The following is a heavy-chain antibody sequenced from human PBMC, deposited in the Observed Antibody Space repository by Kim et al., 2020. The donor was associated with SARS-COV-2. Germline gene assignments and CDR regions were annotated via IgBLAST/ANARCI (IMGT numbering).Heavy chain of an antibody. CDR2: IYTSGST. CDR3: VRGLKVDY. D-gene: IGHD3-16*01. V-gene: IGHV4-61*02. J-gene: IGHJ4*02. CDR1: GGSISSGNYY. Sequence: SETLSLTCTVSGGSISSGNYYWSWIRQPAGKGLEWIGRIYTSGSTNYNPSLKSRVTMSVDTSKNQFSLKLSSVTAADTAVYYCVRGLKVDYWGQGTLVTVSS.